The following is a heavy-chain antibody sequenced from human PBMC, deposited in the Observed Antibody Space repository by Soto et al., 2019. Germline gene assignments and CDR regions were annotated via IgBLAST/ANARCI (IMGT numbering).Heavy chain of an antibody. Sequence: QVQLVESGGGVVQPGRSLRLSCAASGFTFSSYAMHWVRQAPGKGLEWVAVISYDGSNKYYADSVKGRFTISRDNSKNTLYLPMNSLRAEDTAVYYCASVVATSLYYGMDVWGQGTTVTVSS. CDR3: ASVVATSLYYGMDV. J-gene: IGHJ6*02. D-gene: IGHD2-21*01. CDR2: ISYDGSNK. V-gene: IGHV3-30-3*01. CDR1: GFTFSSYA.